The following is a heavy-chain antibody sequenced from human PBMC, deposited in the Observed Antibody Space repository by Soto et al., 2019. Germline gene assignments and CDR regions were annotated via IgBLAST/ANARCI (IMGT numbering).Heavy chain of an antibody. CDR2: IKQDGSEK. CDR3: SRVIHRTGSIFAD. V-gene: IGHV3-7*01. J-gene: IGHJ4*01. Sequence: GSLRLSCAASGFIFGNFWMSWVRQAPGKGLEWVANIKQDGSEKYYVDSVKGRFTLSRDNAKNSLHLQMNSLKAEDTAMYLWSRVIHRTGSIFADWCQGTLVTVVS. CDR1: GFIFGNFW. D-gene: IGHD3-9*01.